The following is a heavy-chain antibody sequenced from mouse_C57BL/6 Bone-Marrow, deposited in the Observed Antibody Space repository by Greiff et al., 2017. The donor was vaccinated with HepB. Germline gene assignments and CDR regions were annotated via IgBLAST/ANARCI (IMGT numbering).Heavy chain of an antibody. CDR2: INPYNGGT. J-gene: IGHJ2*01. CDR1: GYTFTDYY. Sequence: VQLKESGPVLVKPGASVKMSCKASGYTFTDYYMNWVKQSHGKSLEWIGVINPYNGGTSYNQKFKGKATLTVDKSSSTAYMELNSLTSEDSAVYYCATVIYFDYWGQGTTLTVSS. CDR3: ATVIYFDY. V-gene: IGHV1-19*01.